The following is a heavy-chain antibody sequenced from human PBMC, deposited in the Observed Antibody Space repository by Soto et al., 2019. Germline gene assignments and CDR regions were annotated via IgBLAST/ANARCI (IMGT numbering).Heavy chain of an antibody. CDR2: IYWDDDK. Sequence: SGPTLVNPTQTLTLTCTFSGFSLSTSGVSVGWIRQPPGKALEWLALIYWDDDKRYSPSLRSRLTIIKDTSKNQVVLTMTNMDPVDTATYYCAHSLSVTTAPKFDYWGQGTQVTVSS. V-gene: IGHV2-5*02. J-gene: IGHJ4*02. CDR1: GFSLSTSGVS. D-gene: IGHD4-17*01. CDR3: AHSLSVTTAPKFDY.